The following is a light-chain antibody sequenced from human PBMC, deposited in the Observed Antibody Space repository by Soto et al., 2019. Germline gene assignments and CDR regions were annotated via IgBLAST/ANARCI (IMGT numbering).Light chain of an antibody. V-gene: IGKV2D-30*01. CDR3: LEGTHGPYI. Sequence: VAVTQSPLSLSVPLGQSASISCRCSQSLVYTDGVTYLTWFQQRPGQSPRRLIYKVSNLDSGVPDRFSGSGSGTYFTLRISRVEAEDVGLYYCLEGTHGPYIFGQGTRLEMK. J-gene: IGKJ5*01. CDR1: QSLVYTDGVTY. CDR2: KVS.